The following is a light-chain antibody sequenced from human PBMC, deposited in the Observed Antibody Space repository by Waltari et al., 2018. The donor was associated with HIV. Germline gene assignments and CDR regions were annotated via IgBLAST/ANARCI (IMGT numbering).Light chain of an antibody. Sequence: NFMLTQPHSVSESPGQTVTIPCTGSSGSIASNYVQWYQQRPGSAPTTVIYEDNQRPSGVPDRFSGSIDSSSNSASLTISGLKTEDEADYYCQSYDSSNWVFGGGTKLTVL. V-gene: IGLV6-57*02. CDR3: QSYDSSNWV. CDR1: SGSIASNY. CDR2: EDN. J-gene: IGLJ3*02.